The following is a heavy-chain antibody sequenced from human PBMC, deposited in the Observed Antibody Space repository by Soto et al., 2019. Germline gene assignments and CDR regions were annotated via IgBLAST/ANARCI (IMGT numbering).Heavy chain of an antibody. D-gene: IGHD3-9*01. CDR1: GFTFSDAW. V-gene: IGHV3-15*01. Sequence: EVQVVESGGGLVKPGGSLRLSCATSGFTFSDAWMGWVRQAPGKGLEWVGRIKSRGSGGTTDYAAPVKGRFTISRDNSKNTLYLQMNSLRAEDTAVYYCARDRSVLRYFDGPSGDAFDIWGQGTMVTVSS. CDR2: IKSRGSGGTT. J-gene: IGHJ3*02. CDR3: ARDRSVLRYFDGPSGDAFDI.